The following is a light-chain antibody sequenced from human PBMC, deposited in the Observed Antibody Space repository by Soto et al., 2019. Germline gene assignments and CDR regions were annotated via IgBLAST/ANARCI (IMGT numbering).Light chain of an antibody. CDR3: QQYNNWPPVT. V-gene: IGKV3-15*01. CDR1: QSVSSSY. J-gene: IGKJ5*01. Sequence: EIVLTQSPGTLSLSPGERATLSCGAIQSVSSSYLAWYQQKPGQAPRLLIYGASTRATGIPARFSGSGSGTEFTLTVSSLQSEDFAVYYCQQYNNWPPVTFGQGTRLEIK. CDR2: GAS.